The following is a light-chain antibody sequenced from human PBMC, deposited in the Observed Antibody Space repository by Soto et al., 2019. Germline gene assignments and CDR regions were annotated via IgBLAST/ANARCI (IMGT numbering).Light chain of an antibody. J-gene: IGKJ4*01. CDR2: GAS. V-gene: IGKV3-15*01. CDR3: QQYNDYLT. CDR1: QSVSSN. Sequence: EIVMTQSPATLSVSPGERATLSCRASQSVSSNLAWYQQTPGQAPRLLIYGASTRATGIPARLSGSGSGTEFTLTISSLQSEDIAVYYCQQYNDYLTFGGGTKVEIK.